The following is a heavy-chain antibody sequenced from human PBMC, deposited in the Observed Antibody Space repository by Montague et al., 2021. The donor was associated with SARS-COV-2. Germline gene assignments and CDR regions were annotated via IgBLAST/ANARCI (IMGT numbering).Heavy chain of an antibody. CDR3: ARLRGDYGGTYDTFDI. CDR2: IYYSGST. Sequence: SETLSLTCTVSGGSISSRSYYWGWIRQPPGKGLEWIGSIYYSGSTHYNPSLKSRVTISVDTSKNQFSLKLSSVTAADTAVYYCARLRGDYGGTYDTFDIWGQGTMVTVS. J-gene: IGHJ3*02. V-gene: IGHV4-39*01. D-gene: IGHD4-23*01. CDR1: GGSISSRSYY.